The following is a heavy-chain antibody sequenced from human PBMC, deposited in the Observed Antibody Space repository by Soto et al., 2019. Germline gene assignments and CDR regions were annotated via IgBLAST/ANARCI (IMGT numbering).Heavy chain of an antibody. Sequence: SQTLSLTCAISVDSVSSNSGAWNWIRQSPSRGLEWLGRTYYRSHWYNDFAVSVKSRVTIDPDTSKNQFSLQLNSVTPEDTAVYYCVRQYRDSQYYSGLDVWGQGTTVTVSS. CDR1: VDSVSSNSGA. CDR3: VRQYRDSQYYSGLDV. D-gene: IGHD6-6*01. CDR2: TYYRSHWYN. J-gene: IGHJ6*02. V-gene: IGHV6-1*01.